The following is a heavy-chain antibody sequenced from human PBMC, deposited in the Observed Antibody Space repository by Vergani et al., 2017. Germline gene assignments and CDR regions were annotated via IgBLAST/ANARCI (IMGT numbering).Heavy chain of an antibody. D-gene: IGHD2-21*02. CDR2: IYYSGST. V-gene: IGHV4-39*01. CDR3: ARHANIVVVTAISSGMDV. Sequence: QLQLQESGPGLVKPSETLSLTCTVSGGSISSSSYYWGWIRQPPGKGLEWIGSIYYSGSTYYNPSLKSRVTISVDTSKNQFSLKLSSVTAADTAVYYCARHANIVVVTAISSGMDVWGQGTTVTVSS. J-gene: IGHJ6*02. CDR1: GGSISSSSYY.